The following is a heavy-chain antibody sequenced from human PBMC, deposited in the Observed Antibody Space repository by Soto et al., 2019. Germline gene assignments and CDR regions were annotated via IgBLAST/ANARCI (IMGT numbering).Heavy chain of an antibody. CDR3: ARARKVVAATLDAFDI. Sequence: SETLSLTCTVSGGSISSYYWSWIRQPPGKGLEWIGYIYYSGSTNYNPSLKSRVTISVDTSKNQFSLKLSSVTAADTAVYYCARARKVVAATLDAFDIWGQGTMVTVSS. CDR1: GGSISSYY. CDR2: IYYSGST. J-gene: IGHJ3*02. D-gene: IGHD2-15*01. V-gene: IGHV4-59*01.